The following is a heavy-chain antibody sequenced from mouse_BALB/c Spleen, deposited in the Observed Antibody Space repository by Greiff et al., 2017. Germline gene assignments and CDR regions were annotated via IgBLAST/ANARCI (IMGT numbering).Heavy chain of an antibody. CDR1: GDSITSGY. J-gene: IGHJ2*01. V-gene: IGHV3-8*02. CDR2: ISYSGST. Sequence: EVMLVESGPSLVKPSQTLSLTCSVTGDSITSGYWNWIRKFPGNKLEYMGYISYSGSTYYNPSLKSRISITRDTSKNQYYLQLNSVTTEDTATYYCARGLYYDYGLDYWGQGTTLTVSS. CDR3: ARGLYYDYGLDY. D-gene: IGHD2-4*01.